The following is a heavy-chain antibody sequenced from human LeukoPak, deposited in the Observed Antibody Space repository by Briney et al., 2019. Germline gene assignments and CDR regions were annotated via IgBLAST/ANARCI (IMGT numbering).Heavy chain of an antibody. CDR3: ARGRRGYSYGPPRHYYFDY. V-gene: IGHV4-39*01. Sequence: RPSETLSLTCTVSGDSISTTDYYWGWIRQPPGKGLEWIGSIYYIGSTYYSPSLKSRVTISVDTSKNQFSLKLSSVTAADTAVYYCARGRRGYSYGPPRHYYFDYWGQGTLVTVSS. CDR1: GDSISTTDYY. CDR2: IYYIGST. D-gene: IGHD5-18*01. J-gene: IGHJ4*02.